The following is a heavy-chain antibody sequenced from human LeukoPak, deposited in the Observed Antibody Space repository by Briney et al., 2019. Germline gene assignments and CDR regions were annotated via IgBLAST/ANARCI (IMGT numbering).Heavy chain of an antibody. Sequence: GGSLRLSCAVSGFTFSGFWMSWSRQAPGKGLEWVASINSDGSEGYYADVVKGRFTISRDNAKNSLYLQINSLRAEDTAVYYCARSSWHDYWGQGTLVTVSS. J-gene: IGHJ4*02. CDR3: ARSSWHDY. CDR2: INSDGSEG. V-gene: IGHV3-7*03. D-gene: IGHD6-13*01. CDR1: GFTFSGFW.